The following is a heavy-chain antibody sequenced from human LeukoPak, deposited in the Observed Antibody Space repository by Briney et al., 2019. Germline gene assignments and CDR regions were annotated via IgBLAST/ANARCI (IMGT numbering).Heavy chain of an antibody. CDR3: ARGDYGLYFFDS. Sequence: SETLSLTCTVSGGSISSYYWSWIRQPPGKGLEWIGYIYYSGSTNYNPSLKSRVTISVDTSKSQFSLKLRSVTAADTAVYYCARGDYGLYFFDSWGRGTLVTVSS. J-gene: IGHJ4*02. D-gene: IGHD4-17*01. CDR1: GGSISSYY. V-gene: IGHV4-59*01. CDR2: IYYSGST.